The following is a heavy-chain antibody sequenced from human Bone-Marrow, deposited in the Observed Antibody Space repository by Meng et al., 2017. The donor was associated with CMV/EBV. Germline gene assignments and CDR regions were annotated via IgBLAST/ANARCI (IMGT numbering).Heavy chain of an antibody. J-gene: IGHJ4*02. CDR2: ISGGGIST. D-gene: IGHD1-26*01. V-gene: IGHV3-23*01. Sequence: GESLKISCAASGFTFSSYGMSWVRQAPGKGLEWVSGISGGGISTYYADSVKGRFTISRDNSKNTLYLQMSSLRAEDTAVYYCAKESQYSGSPVDYWGQGMLVTVSS. CDR3: AKESQYSGSPVDY. CDR1: GFTFSSYG.